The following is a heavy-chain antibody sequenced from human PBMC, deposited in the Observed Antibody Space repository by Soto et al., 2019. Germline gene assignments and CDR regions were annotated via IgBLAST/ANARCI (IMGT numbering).Heavy chain of an antibody. CDR3: ARRSRGWDFDY. J-gene: IGHJ4*02. V-gene: IGHV3-23*01. CDR1: GFTFSNYA. Sequence: EVQLLESGGGLVQPGGSLRLSCAAPGFTFSNYAMNWVRQAPGKGLEWVPVISGSGGSTYYAVSVKGRFTISRDNSKNPLSLQMHSLGCEDTAVYFWARRSRGWDFDYGGQGTVVTVSS. CDR2: ISGSGGST. D-gene: IGHD3-22*01.